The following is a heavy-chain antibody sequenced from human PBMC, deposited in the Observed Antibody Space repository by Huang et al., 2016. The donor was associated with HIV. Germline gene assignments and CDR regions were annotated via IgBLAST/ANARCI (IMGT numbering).Heavy chain of an antibody. CDR2: IYYSGST. J-gene: IGHJ4*02. CDR1: GGSIRSDNDY. Sequence: QLQLQESGPGLVKPSETLSLTCTVSGGSIRSDNDYWGWIRQPPGKGLEWIGSIYYSGSTYYNPSLKSRVTITVDTAVYYCARLPGSITMIRGVITDPYWGQGTLVTVSS. V-gene: IGHV4-39*02. D-gene: IGHD3-10*01. CDR3: Y.